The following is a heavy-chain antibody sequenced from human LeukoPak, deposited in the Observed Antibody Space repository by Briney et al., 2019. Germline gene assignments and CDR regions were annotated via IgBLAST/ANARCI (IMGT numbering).Heavy chain of an antibody. CDR1: GFTVSSNY. V-gene: IGHV3-53*01. D-gene: IGHD2-2*01. CDR3: TRQTGESTNFDN. Sequence: GGSLRLSCAASGFTVSSNYMSWVRQAPGKGLEWVSAIYSGGTTYYADSVKGRFTISRDNSKNMLYLLVNYLRAEDTAMYHCTRQTGESTNFDNWGQGTLVTVSS. CDR2: IYSGGTT. J-gene: IGHJ4*02.